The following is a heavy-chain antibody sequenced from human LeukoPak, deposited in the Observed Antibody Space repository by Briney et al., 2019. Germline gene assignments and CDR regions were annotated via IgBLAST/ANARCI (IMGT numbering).Heavy chain of an antibody. CDR1: GYSISSGYY. CDR3: ARVLNDYGDYVIDY. CDR2: IYHSGST. D-gene: IGHD4-17*01. J-gene: IGHJ4*02. Sequence: SETLSLTCTVSGYSISSGYYWGWIRQPPGKGREWIGTIYHSGSTYYNPSLKSRVTISVDTSKNQFSLKLSSVTAADTAVYYCARVLNDYGDYVIDYWGQGTLVTVSS. V-gene: IGHV4-38-2*02.